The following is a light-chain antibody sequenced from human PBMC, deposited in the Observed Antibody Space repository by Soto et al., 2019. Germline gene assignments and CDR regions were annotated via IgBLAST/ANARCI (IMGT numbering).Light chain of an antibody. CDR3: QKLNAYPPWT. J-gene: IGKJ1*01. CDR2: GAS. Sequence: IHMTQSPSTLSASVGDRVTITCRASQGISSNLAWYQQKPGRAPKLLIFGASTLQSGVPSRFSGSGSGTDFTLTISSLQPEDFATYFCQKLNAYPPWTFGQGTKVDIK. V-gene: IGKV1-9*01. CDR1: QGISSN.